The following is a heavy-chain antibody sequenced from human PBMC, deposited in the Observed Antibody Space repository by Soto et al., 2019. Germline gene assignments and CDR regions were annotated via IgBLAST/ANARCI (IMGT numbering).Heavy chain of an antibody. Sequence: ETLSLTCTVSGGSVSSGSYYWSWIRQPPGKGLEWIGYIYYSGSTNYNPSLKSRVTISVDTSKNQFSLKLSSVTAADTAVYYCARSPITIFGVVPNWFDPWGQGTLVTVSS. CDR2: IYYSGST. J-gene: IGHJ5*02. CDR1: GGSVSSGSYY. D-gene: IGHD3-3*01. CDR3: ARSPITIFGVVPNWFDP. V-gene: IGHV4-61*01.